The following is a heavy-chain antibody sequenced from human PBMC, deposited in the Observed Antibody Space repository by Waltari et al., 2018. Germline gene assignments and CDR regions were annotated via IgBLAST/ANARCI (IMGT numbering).Heavy chain of an antibody. CDR3: VKDRGTYKGPVIFES. D-gene: IGHD3-16*01. CDR1: GFTFESSA. V-gene: IGHV3-9*01. Sequence: EVQLVESGGGLVQPGRSLRLSCVGSGFTFESSAMHWVRQAPGKGMEWISSFSWNRGPRDHADSVKGRLTISRDNARNSLSLQLSNLKREDTALYYCVKDRGTYKGPVIFESWGRGTLVIVSS. J-gene: IGHJ4*01. CDR2: FSWNRGPR.